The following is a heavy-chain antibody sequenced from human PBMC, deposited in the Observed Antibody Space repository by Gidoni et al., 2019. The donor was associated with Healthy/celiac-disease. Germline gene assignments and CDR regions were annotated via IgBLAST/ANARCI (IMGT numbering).Heavy chain of an antibody. CDR2: IYSGGST. V-gene: IGHV3-53*02. D-gene: IGHD4-17*01. J-gene: IGHJ4*02. Sequence: EVQLVETGGGLIQPGGSLRLSCAASGFTVSSNYMSWVRQAPGKGLEWVSVIYSGGSTYYADSVKGRFTISRDNSKNTLYLQMNSLRAEDTAVYYCARGDYGDSQGYGYWGQGTLVTVSS. CDR1: GFTVSSNY. CDR3: ARGDYGDSQGYGY.